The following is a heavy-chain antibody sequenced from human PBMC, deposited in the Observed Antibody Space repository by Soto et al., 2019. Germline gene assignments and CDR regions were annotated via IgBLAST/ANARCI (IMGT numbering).Heavy chain of an antibody. CDR3: AKCRGSGGGCDYFDY. Sequence: QVQLVQSGAAVKKPGSSVKVSCKASGGTFSSYTISWVRQAPGQGLEWMGRIIPIRGIANYAHKFQGRVRITAEKSTRTAYMELCRLRSEDTAVYYCAKCRGSGGGCDYFDYWGQGTLVTVSS. J-gene: IGHJ4*02. CDR1: GGTFSSYT. D-gene: IGHD2-15*01. CDR2: IIPIRGIA. V-gene: IGHV1-69*02.